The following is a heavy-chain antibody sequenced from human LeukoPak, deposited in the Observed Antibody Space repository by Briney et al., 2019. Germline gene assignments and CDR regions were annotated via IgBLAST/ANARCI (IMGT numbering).Heavy chain of an antibody. V-gene: IGHV4-39*01. CDR3: ARLCSGGSCYGNY. Sequence: SETPSLTCTVSGGSISSSSYYWGWIRQPPGKGLEWIGSIYYSGSTYYNPSLKSRVTISVDTSKNQFSLKLSSVTAADTAVYYCARLCSGGSCYGNYWGQGTLVTVSS. J-gene: IGHJ4*02. D-gene: IGHD2-15*01. CDR2: IYYSGST. CDR1: GGSISSSSYY.